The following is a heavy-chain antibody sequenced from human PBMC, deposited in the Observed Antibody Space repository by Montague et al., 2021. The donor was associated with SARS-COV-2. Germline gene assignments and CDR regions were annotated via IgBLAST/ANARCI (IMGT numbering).Heavy chain of an antibody. CDR2: ISSSGSTL. CDR3: AREEDSYGSGTLDY. V-gene: IGHV3-48*03. CDR1: GFTFSSYE. D-gene: IGHD3-10*01. J-gene: IGHJ4*02. Sequence: SLRLSCAASGFTFSSYEMNWVRQAPGKGLEWVSYISSSGSTLYHADSVRGRFTISRDNARDSVYLQMNSLRAEDTAVYYCAREEDSYGSGTLDYWGQGTLVPVSA.